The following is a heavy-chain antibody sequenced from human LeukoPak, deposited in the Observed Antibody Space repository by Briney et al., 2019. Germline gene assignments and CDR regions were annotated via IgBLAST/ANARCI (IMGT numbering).Heavy chain of an antibody. CDR1: GFTLSSYS. Sequence: GGSLGLSCAGSGFTLSSYSMDWVRQAPGKGLEWVSSISSSSSYIYYADSVKGRFTISRDNAKNSLYLQMNSLRAEDTAVYYCARRGSGYTEPIDYWGQGTLVTVSS. CDR2: ISSSSSYI. J-gene: IGHJ4*02. D-gene: IGHD5-12*01. CDR3: ARRGSGYTEPIDY. V-gene: IGHV3-21*01.